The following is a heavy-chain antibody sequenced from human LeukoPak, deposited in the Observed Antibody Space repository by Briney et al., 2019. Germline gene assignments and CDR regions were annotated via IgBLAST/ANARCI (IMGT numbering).Heavy chain of an antibody. CDR1: GGSISSYY. V-gene: IGHV4-4*07. CDR3: ARDLHGYSGYGTMYNWFDP. D-gene: IGHD5-12*01. J-gene: IGHJ5*02. CDR2: IYTSGST. Sequence: SETLSLTCTVSGGSISSYYWSWIRQPAGKGLEWIGRIYTSGSTNYNPSLKSRVTMSVDTSKNQFSLKLSFVTAADTAVYYCARDLHGYSGYGTMYNWFDPWGQGTLVTVSS.